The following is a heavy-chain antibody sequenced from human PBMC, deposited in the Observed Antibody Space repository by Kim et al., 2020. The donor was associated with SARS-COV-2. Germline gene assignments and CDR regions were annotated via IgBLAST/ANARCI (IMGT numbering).Heavy chain of an antibody. Sequence: PALKGRVTLSVDTSKNQFSLKLSSVTAADTAVYYCARGPYGSSGWGWFDPWGQGTLVTVSS. V-gene: IGHV4-31*02. J-gene: IGHJ5*02. CDR3: ARGPYGSSGWGWFDP. D-gene: IGHD3-22*01.